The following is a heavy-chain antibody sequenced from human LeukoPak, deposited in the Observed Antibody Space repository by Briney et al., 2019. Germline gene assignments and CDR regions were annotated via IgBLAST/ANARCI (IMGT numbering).Heavy chain of an antibody. CDR3: ARGRAAYDYVWGSYRYRPFDY. V-gene: IGHV4-59*12. CDR1: GGSISSYY. D-gene: IGHD3-16*02. CDR2: IYYSGST. J-gene: IGHJ4*02. Sequence: PSETLSLTCTVSGGSISSYYWSWIRQPPGKGLECIGYIYYSGSTNYNPSLKSRVTISVDTSKNQFSLKLSSVTAADTAVYYCARGRAAYDYVWGSYRYRPFDYWGQGTLVTVSS.